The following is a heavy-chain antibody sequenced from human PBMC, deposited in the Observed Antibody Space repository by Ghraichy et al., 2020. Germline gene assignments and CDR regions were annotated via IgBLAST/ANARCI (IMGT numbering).Heavy chain of an antibody. Sequence: SENLSLTCAVYGGSFSGYYWSWIRQPPGKGLEWIGEINHSGSTNYNPSLKSRVTISVDTSKNQFSLKLSSVTAADTAVYYCARHAVTTYGAFDIWGQGTMVTVSS. V-gene: IGHV4-34*01. CDR3: ARHAVTTYGAFDI. CDR2: INHSGST. CDR1: GGSFSGYY. J-gene: IGHJ3*02. D-gene: IGHD4-17*01.